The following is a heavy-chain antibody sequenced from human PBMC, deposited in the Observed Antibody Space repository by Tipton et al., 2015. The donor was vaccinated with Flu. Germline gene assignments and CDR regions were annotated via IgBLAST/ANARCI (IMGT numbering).Heavy chain of an antibody. J-gene: IGHJ4*02. CDR1: GASITSDNNY. V-gene: IGHV4-61*02. D-gene: IGHD2-15*01. CDR2: FYSSGGT. CDR3: PRGLSSGFYSVGYFDY. Sequence: GASITSDNNYWSWIRQPAGKGLEYIGRFYSSGGTKYNPSLKSRVSISVDTSKNQFSLTLISVTAADTAVYYCPRGLSSGFYSVGYFDYWGQGRLVSVSS.